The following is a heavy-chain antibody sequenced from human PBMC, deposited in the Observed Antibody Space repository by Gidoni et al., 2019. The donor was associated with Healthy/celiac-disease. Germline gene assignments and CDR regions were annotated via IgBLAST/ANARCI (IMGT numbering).Heavy chain of an antibody. CDR2: INWNGGST. J-gene: IGHJ4*02. V-gene: IGHV3-20*04. CDR3: AITGYSSGWDPR. D-gene: IGHD6-19*01. Sequence: EVQLVASGGGVVRPGGSLRLSCAAPGFTFDDYGMSWVRQAPGKGLEWVSGINWNGGSTGYADSVKGRCTISRDNAKNSLYLQMNSLRAEDTALYYCAITGYSSGWDPRWGQGTLVTVSS. CDR1: GFTFDDYG.